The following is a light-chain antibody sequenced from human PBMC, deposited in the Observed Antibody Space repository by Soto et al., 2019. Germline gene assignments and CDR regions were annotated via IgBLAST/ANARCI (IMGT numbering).Light chain of an antibody. V-gene: IGLV2-23*02. CDR1: GSGVGSYNL. CDR2: EVN. J-gene: IGLJ2*01. Sequence: QSALTQPASVSGSPGQAITISCTGTGSGVGSYNLVSWYQQHPGRAPKLMIYEVNKRTSGVSNRFSGSKAGNTASLTISGLQAEDEADYYCCSYAGSTAFDVLFGGGTQLTVL. CDR3: CSYAGSTAFDVL.